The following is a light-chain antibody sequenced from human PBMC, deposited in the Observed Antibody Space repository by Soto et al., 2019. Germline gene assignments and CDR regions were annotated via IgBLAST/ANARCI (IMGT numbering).Light chain of an antibody. CDR1: QSISSW. V-gene: IGKV1-5*03. J-gene: IGKJ2*02. CDR3: KQYNSLCT. CDR2: KAS. Sequence: DIQMTQSPSTLSASVGDRVTITCRASQSISSWLAWYQQKPGKAPKLLIYKASSLESGVPSRFSGSGSGTEFTLTISRLQPDDFATYYCKQYNSLCTFGQGTKLEIK.